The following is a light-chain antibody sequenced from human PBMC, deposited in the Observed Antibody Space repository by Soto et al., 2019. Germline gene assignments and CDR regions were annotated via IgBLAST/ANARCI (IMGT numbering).Light chain of an antibody. CDR1: QSLSGW. J-gene: IGKJ1*01. V-gene: IGKV1-5*01. CDR3: QQYNSYPWT. CDR2: DTS. Sequence: DIQMTQSPSTLSASFLDRVTITCRASQSLSGWLAWYQQKPGKAPKLLIYDTSSLKSGVPSRFSGSGSGTDFTLTISSLQPEDFATYYCQQYNSYPWTFGQGTKVDI.